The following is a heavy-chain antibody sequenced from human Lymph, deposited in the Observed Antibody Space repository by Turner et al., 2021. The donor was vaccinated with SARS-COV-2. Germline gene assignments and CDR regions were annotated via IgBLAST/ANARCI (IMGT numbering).Heavy chain of an antibody. CDR2: IDPSDSYT. Sequence: EVQLVQSGAEVRKRGESLRISCKGSGYSFTSYWISWVRQMPGKGLEWMGRIDPSDSYTNYSPSFQGHVTISSDKSSSTAYLQWSGLNASDTAMYYCARGDGSRTSCPKHYYYYGMDVWGQGTTVTVSS. CDR3: ARGDGSRTSCPKHYYYYGMDV. J-gene: IGHJ6*02. D-gene: IGHD2-2*01. CDR1: GYSFTSYW. V-gene: IGHV5-10-1*03.